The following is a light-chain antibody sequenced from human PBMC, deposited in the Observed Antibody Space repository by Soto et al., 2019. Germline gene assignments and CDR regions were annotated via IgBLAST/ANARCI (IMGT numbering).Light chain of an antibody. CDR1: NTDVGGYNY. J-gene: IGLJ2*01. CDR2: EVS. CDR3: SSYINSITFVV. Sequence: QSVLTQPASVSGSPGQSITVSCTGTNTDVGGYNYVSWYQHHPGKAPKLLIYEVSNRPSGVSSRFSGSKSGNTASLTISGLQAEDEADYYCSSYINSITFVVFGGGTKLTVL. V-gene: IGLV2-14*01.